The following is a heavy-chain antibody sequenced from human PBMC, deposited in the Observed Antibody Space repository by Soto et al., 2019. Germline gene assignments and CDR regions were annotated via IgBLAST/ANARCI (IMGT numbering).Heavy chain of an antibody. Sequence: GWSLRLSCAASGFTYSSYAMSWVRQAPGKGLEWVSDISSSSGSIYYADSVKGRFTISRDNAKNSLYLQMNSLRDEDTAVYYCGGDSSGYYYPDVFDIWGQGTMVTVSS. J-gene: IGHJ3*02. CDR1: GFTYSSYA. CDR2: ISSSSGSI. CDR3: GGDSSGYYYPDVFDI. D-gene: IGHD3-22*01. V-gene: IGHV3-48*02.